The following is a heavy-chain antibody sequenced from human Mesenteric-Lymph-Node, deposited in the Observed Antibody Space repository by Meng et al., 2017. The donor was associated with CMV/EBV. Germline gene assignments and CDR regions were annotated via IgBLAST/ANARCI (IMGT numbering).Heavy chain of an antibody. D-gene: IGHD5-12*01. Sequence: SQTLSLTCAISGDSVSSHSVAWNWIRQSPSRGLEWLGRTYYRSKWYNDYAVSVKTRISINPDTSKNQFSLQLNSVTPEDTAVYYCAREGGYDQGLAYWGQGTLVTVSS. CDR2: TYYRSKWYN. J-gene: IGHJ4*02. CDR1: GDSVSSHSVA. CDR3: AREGGYDQGLAY. V-gene: IGHV6-1*01.